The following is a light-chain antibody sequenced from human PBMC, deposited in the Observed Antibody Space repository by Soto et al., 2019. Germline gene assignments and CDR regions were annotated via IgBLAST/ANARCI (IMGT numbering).Light chain of an antibody. Sequence: EIVMTQSPATLSVSPGERATLSFRASHSVFSSLAWYQQKPGQAPRLLIYGAATRATGIPARFSGSGSGTEFTPTISSLQSEDFAVYYCQQYHNWPAFGQGTKVDIK. CDR3: QQYHNWPA. J-gene: IGKJ1*01. CDR2: GAA. CDR1: HSVFSS. V-gene: IGKV3-15*01.